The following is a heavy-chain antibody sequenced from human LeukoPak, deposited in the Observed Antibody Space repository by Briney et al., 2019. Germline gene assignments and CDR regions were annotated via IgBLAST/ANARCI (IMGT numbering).Heavy chain of an antibody. V-gene: IGHV4-39*01. CDR3: ARSGLEWLLYYFDY. CDR1: GDSISGSSYY. J-gene: IGHJ4*02. CDR2: IYYSGST. Sequence: SETLSLTCTVSGDSISGSSYYWAWIRQPPGKGLEWIGSIYYSGSTYYNPSLKSRVTISVDTSKNQFSLKLSSVTAADTAVYYCARSGLEWLLYYFDYWGQGTLVTVSS. D-gene: IGHD3-3*01.